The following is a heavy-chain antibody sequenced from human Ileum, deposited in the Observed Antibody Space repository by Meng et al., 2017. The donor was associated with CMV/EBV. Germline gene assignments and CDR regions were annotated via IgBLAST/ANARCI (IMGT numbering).Heavy chain of an antibody. CDR2: IIPTSGAT. V-gene: IGHV1-69*05. J-gene: IGHJ4*02. CDR3: ATPVKYYDSWAGCPPFDY. CDR1: GGVFSAYA. D-gene: IGHD3-3*01. Sequence: AVKVSCKTSGGVFSAYAISWVRQAPGQGLEWMGGIIPTSGATKYPQKFQDRVTVTMDESTSTVYMELDSLRSEDTAVYYCATPVKYYDSWAGCPPFDYWGQGTLVTVSS.